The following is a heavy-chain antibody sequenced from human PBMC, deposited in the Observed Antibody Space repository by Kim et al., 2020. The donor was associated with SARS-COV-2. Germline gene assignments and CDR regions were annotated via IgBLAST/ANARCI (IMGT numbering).Heavy chain of an antibody. CDR3: ARDLHSSGYYDY. V-gene: IGHV1-46*01. J-gene: IGHJ4*02. Sequence: SYAQKFQGRVTRTRDTSTSTVYMELSSLRSEDTAVYYCARDLHSSGYYDYWGQGTLVTVSS. D-gene: IGHD3-22*01.